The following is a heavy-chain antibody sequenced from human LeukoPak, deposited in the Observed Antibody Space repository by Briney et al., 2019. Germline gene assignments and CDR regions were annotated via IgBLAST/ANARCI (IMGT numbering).Heavy chain of an antibody. J-gene: IGHJ4*02. CDR3: ASHRARYCSSTSCPRPFDY. CDR2: INYSGST. Sequence: SETLSLTCAVYGGSFSGYYWSWIRQPPGKGLEWIGEINYSGSTNYNPSLKSRVTISVDTSKNQFSLKLSSVTAADTAVYYCASHRARYCSSTSCPRPFDYWGQGTLVTVSS. V-gene: IGHV4-34*01. CDR1: GGSFSGYY. D-gene: IGHD2-2*01.